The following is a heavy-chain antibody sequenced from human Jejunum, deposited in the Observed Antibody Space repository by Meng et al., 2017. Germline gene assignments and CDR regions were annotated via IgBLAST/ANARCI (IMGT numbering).Heavy chain of an antibody. J-gene: IGHJ4*02. Sequence: VWGPGRVKLSGTLSLPGTVSGGSIGSSANSWGWFGQPPGKGLEGIGSMYYIGSSYYNPSLKSRVTISVDTSTNQFSLKLSSVTAADTAVYYCVRVVYDSSAYYFDRFDYWGQGTLVTVSS. CDR3: VRVVYDSSAYYFDRFDY. CDR2: MYYIGSS. D-gene: IGHD3-22*01. V-gene: IGHV4-39*07. CDR1: GGSIGSSANS.